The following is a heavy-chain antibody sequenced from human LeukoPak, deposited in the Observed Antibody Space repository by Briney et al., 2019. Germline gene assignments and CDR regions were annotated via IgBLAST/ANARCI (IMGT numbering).Heavy chain of an antibody. CDR2: ISSNGGST. CDR3: ARELSLRIQLWLLGY. CDR1: GFTFSSYA. D-gene: IGHD5-18*01. V-gene: IGHV3-64*01. Sequence: TGGSLRLSCVASGFTFSSYAMHWVRQAPGKGLEYVSAISSNGGSTYYANSVKGRFTISRDNSKNTLYLQMGSLRAEDMAVYYCARELSLRIQLWLLGYWGQGTLVTVSS. J-gene: IGHJ4*02.